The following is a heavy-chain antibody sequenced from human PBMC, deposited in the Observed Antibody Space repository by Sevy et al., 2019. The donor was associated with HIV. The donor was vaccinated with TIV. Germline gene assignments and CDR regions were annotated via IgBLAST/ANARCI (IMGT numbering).Heavy chain of an antibody. J-gene: IGHJ4*02. CDR2: INPKSGGT. CDR3: AEQQLGR. D-gene: IGHD1-1*01. V-gene: IGHV1-2*06. Sequence: ASVKVSCKASGFTLTDYYLHWVRQAPGQGLEWMGRINPKSGGTTYAHKFQGRVTMTRDPSINTAYMELTRLESDDTAVYFCAEQQLGRWVQGTLVTVSS. CDR1: GFTLTDYY.